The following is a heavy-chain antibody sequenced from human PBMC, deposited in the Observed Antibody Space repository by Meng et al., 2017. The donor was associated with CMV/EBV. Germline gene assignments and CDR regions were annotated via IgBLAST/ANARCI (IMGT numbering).Heavy chain of an antibody. CDR1: GFTFSSYW. J-gene: IGHJ6*02. V-gene: IGHV3-74*01. CDR3: AREDEFWSQGMDV. D-gene: IGHD3-3*01. Sequence: GESLKISCAASGFTFSSYWMHWVRQAPGKGLVWVSRINSDGSSTSYADSVKGRFTISRDNAKNTLYLQMNSLRAEDTAVYYCAREDEFWSQGMDVWGQGTTVTVSS. CDR2: INSDGSST.